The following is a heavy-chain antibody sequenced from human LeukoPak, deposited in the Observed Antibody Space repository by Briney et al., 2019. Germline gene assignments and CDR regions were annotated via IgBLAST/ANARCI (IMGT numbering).Heavy chain of an antibody. Sequence: SETLSLTCTVSGGSISSSRHYWGWIRQPPGKGLEWIGSINYSGSTYYNPSLWSRVTISVDTSKNHFSLKLSSVTAADTDVYYCASGGRYYYDSSGPGWSFFQHWGQGTLVTVSS. CDR3: ASGGRYYYDSSGPGWSFFQH. CDR2: INYSGST. V-gene: IGHV4-39*02. J-gene: IGHJ1*01. D-gene: IGHD3-22*01. CDR1: GGSISSSRHY.